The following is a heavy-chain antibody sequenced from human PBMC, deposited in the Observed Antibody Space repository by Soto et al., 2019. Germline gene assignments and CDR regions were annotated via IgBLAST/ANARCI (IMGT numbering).Heavy chain of an antibody. CDR1: GGSISSSSYY. V-gene: IGHV4-39*01. J-gene: IGHJ4*02. CDR2: IYYSGST. Sequence: SETLSLTCTVSGGSISSSSYYWGWIRQPPGKGLEWIGCIYYSGSTYYNPSLKSRVTISVDTSKNQFSLKLSSVTAADTAVYYCARHTPAISISDHWGQGTLVTVSS. D-gene: IGHD2-15*01. CDR3: ARHTPAISISDH.